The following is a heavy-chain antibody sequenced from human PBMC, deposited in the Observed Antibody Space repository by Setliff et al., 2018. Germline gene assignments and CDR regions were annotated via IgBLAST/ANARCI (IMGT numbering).Heavy chain of an antibody. J-gene: IGHJ6*03. CDR3: TCTEDYSAEYFYLDV. CDR1: ESSFGDFA. V-gene: IGHV3-49*03. Sequence: PGESLKISCTVSESSFGDFAMSWFRQAPGEGLKWVGFIRGRAYAGTTQYSASVEDRFTISRDDSKGTAYLQLDGLKTEDSAVYYCTCTEDYSAEYFYLDVWGEGTTVTVSS. D-gene: IGHD6-13*01. CDR2: IRGRAYAGTT.